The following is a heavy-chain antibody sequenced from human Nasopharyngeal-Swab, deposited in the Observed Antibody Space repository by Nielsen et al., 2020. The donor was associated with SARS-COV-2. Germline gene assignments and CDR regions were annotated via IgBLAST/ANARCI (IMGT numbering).Heavy chain of an antibody. J-gene: IGHJ6*02. Sequence: GESLKISCAASGFTFSDYYMSWIRQAPGKGLEWVSYISSSGSTIYYADSVEGRFTISRDNAKNSLYLQMNSLRAEDTAVYYCARGCVLTGPSCYYYGMDVWGQGTTVTVSS. V-gene: IGHV3-11*04. CDR1: GFTFSDYY. D-gene: IGHD3-9*01. CDR2: ISSSGSTI. CDR3: ARGCVLTGPSCYYYGMDV.